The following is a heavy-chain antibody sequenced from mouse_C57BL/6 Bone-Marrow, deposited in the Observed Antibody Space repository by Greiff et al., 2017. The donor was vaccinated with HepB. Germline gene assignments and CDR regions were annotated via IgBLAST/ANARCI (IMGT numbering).Heavy chain of an antibody. Sequence: QVQLQQSGAELVRPGASVKLSCKASGYTFTDYYINWVKQRPGQGLEWIARIYPGSGNTYYNEKFKGKATLTVDTSSSTAYMQLSSLTSEDSAVYYCARSDLLLPYYWGQGTTLTVSS. CDR1: GYTFTDYY. D-gene: IGHD1-1*01. J-gene: IGHJ2*01. CDR3: ARSDLLLPYY. CDR2: IYPGSGNT. V-gene: IGHV1-76*01.